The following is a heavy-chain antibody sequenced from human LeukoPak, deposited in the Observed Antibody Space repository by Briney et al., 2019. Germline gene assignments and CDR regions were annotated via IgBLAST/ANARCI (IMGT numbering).Heavy chain of an antibody. Sequence: ASVKVSCKASGYTFTGYYMHWVRQAPGQGLEWMGWMNPNSGNTGYAQKFQGRVTMTRNTSISTAYMELSSLRSEDTAVYYCARGKVMEQLVQYYWGQGTLVTVSS. CDR2: MNPNSGNT. V-gene: IGHV1-8*02. J-gene: IGHJ4*02. CDR3: ARGKVMEQLVQYY. CDR1: GYTFTGYY. D-gene: IGHD6-13*01.